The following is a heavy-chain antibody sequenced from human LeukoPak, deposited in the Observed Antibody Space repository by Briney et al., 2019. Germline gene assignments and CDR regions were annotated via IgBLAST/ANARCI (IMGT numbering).Heavy chain of an antibody. J-gene: IGHJ4*02. CDR1: GFTVSSNY. Sequence: GGSLRLSCAASGFTVSSNYMSWVRQAPGKGLEWVSVIYSGGSTYYADSVKGRFTISRDDSKNTLYLQMNSLKTEDTAVYYCTTALYDWNDVNYWGQGALVTVSS. CDR2: IYSGGST. D-gene: IGHD1-20*01. V-gene: IGHV3-66*01. CDR3: TTALYDWNDVNY.